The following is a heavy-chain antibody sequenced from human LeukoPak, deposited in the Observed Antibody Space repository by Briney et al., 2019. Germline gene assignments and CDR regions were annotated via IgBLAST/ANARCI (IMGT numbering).Heavy chain of an antibody. CDR1: GFTFSTYS. Sequence: GGSLRLSCAASGFTFSTYSMNWVRQAPGKGLEWVSSISSNNRYIYYADSVKGRFTISRDNAKNSLYLQMNSLRAEDTAVYYCVKTAYGDYGYFDYWGQGTLVTASS. J-gene: IGHJ4*02. CDR2: ISSNNRYI. D-gene: IGHD4-17*01. CDR3: VKTAYGDYGYFDY. V-gene: IGHV3-21*04.